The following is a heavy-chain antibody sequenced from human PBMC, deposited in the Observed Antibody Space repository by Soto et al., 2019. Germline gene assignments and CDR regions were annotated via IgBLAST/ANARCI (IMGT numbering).Heavy chain of an antibody. J-gene: IGHJ4*02. Sequence: EVQLVQSGAEVKKPGATVKISCKVSGYTFTDYYLHWVQQVPGKGLQWMGLIDPEDGETMYAEKFQGRVTISADTSTDTAYMELSSLRSEDTALYYCARVGYSSWSQYWGQGTLVTVSS. CDR1: GYTFTDYY. V-gene: IGHV1-69-2*01. CDR2: IDPEDGET. D-gene: IGHD6-13*01. CDR3: ARVGYSSWSQY.